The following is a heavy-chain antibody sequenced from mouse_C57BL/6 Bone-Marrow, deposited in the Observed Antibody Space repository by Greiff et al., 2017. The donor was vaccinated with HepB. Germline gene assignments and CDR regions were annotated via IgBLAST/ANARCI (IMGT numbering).Heavy chain of an antibody. V-gene: IGHV1-82*01. J-gene: IGHJ3*01. Sequence: LVESGPELVKPGASVKISCKASGYAFSSSWMNWVKQRPGKGLEWIGRIYPGDGDTNYNGKFKGKATLTADKSSSTAYMQLSSLTSEDSAVYFCARSDYYGSSVFAYWGQGTLVTVSA. CDR1: GYAFSSSW. D-gene: IGHD1-1*01. CDR2: IYPGDGDT. CDR3: ARSDYYGSSVFAY.